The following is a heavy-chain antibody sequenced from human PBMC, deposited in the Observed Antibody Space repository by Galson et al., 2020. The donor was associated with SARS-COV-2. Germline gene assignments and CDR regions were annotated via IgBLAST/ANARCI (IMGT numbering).Heavy chain of an antibody. D-gene: IGHD1-1*01. Sequence: SETLSLTCTVSGGSLSSGRDSWSWIRQPPGKGLEWIGYIYDSGRAYYSSSLKSRLTMSVDTTKNQFSLKLTSVTAADTAIYYCARDGPTTGIDPWGQGTLVTVSS. CDR3: ARDGPTTGIDP. CDR2: IYDSGRA. J-gene: IGHJ5*02. CDR1: GGSLSSGRDS. V-gene: IGHV4-30-4*07.